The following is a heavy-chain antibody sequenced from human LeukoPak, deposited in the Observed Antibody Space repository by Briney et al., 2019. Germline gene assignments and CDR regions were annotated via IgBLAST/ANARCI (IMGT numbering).Heavy chain of an antibody. CDR1: GGSISTYY. V-gene: IGHV4-4*07. CDR2: IYTSGST. CDR3: AGGPGIVGATSGATNYYYYYYMDV. J-gene: IGHJ6*03. Sequence: SETLSLTCTVSGGSISTYYWSWIRQPAGKGLEWIGRIYTSGSTNYNPSLKSRVTISVDTSKNQFSLKLSSVTAADTAVYYCAGGPGIVGATSGATNYYYYYYMDVWGKGTTVTISS. D-gene: IGHD1-26*01.